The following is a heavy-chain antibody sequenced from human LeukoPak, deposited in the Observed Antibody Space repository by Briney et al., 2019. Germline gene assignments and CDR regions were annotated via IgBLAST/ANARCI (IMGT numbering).Heavy chain of an antibody. CDR1: GYTFTSYG. D-gene: IGHD5-18*01. V-gene: IGHV1-18*01. J-gene: IGHJ4*02. CDR2: ISGYNGNT. Sequence: ASVKVSCKASGYTFTSYGVSWVRQAPGQGLEWMGWISGYNGNTNYAQKLQGRVTMTTDTSTSTAYMELRSLRSDDTAVYYCASLGGVDTVMATDYWGQGTLVTVSS. CDR3: ASLGGVDTVMATDY.